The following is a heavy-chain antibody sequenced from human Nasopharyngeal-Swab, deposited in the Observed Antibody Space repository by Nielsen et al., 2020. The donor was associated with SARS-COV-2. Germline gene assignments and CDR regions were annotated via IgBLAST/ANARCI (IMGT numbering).Heavy chain of an antibody. D-gene: IGHD3-3*01. J-gene: IGHJ6*02. CDR3: ARDSAGRFLEWQGYYYGMDV. Sequence: GGSLRLSCAASGFTFSSYSMNWVRQAPGKGLEWVSYISSSSSTIYYADSVKGRFTISRDNAKNSLYLQMNRLRAEDTAVYYCARDSAGRFLEWQGYYYGMDVWGQGTTVTVSS. V-gene: IGHV3-48*04. CDR2: ISSSSSTI. CDR1: GFTFSSYS.